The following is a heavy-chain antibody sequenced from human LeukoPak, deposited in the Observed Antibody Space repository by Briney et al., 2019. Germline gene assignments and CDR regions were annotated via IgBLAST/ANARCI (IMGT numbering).Heavy chain of an antibody. V-gene: IGHV1-3*01. CDR1: GYSFSNHT. D-gene: IGHD4-17*01. Sequence: ASVKVSCKASGYSFSNHTMHWVRQAPGQRLEWMGWINAADGNTKYSQNFQGRVTISRDSSASTAYMEPTSLTSEDTAVYYCAVGAFDYWGQGTLVTVSS. J-gene: IGHJ4*02. CDR3: AVGAFDY. CDR2: INAADGNT.